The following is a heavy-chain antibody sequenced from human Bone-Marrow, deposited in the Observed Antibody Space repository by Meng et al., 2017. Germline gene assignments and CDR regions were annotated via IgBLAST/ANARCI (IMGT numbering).Heavy chain of an antibody. CDR3: ASLYGDSSVWYLDL. D-gene: IGHD4-17*01. CDR2: IYYSGSP. V-gene: IGHV4-31*03. CDR1: GGSISSGNHY. Sequence: VPLQESGPGLVKPSQTLSPTCTVSGGSISSGNHYWSWIRQHPGKGLEYIGYIYYSGSPYYNPSLKSRVIISVDTSKNQFSLRLNSVTAADTAVYYCASLYGDSSVWYLDLWGRGTLVTVSS. J-gene: IGHJ2*01.